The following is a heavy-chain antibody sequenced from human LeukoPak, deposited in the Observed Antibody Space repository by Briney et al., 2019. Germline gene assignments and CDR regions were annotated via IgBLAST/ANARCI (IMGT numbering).Heavy chain of an antibody. CDR3: VQEGPRGLAFDI. J-gene: IGHJ3*02. V-gene: IGHV3-23*01. CDR1: GVTFSSYV. CDR2: ISGSGGGT. Sequence: GGSLRLSCEASGVTFSSYVMSLVRQAPGKRPEWVSGISGSGGGTYYADSVKGRFAISRDNSKNTLYLQMNSLRAEDTAVYYCVQEGPRGLAFDIWGQGTKVTVSS.